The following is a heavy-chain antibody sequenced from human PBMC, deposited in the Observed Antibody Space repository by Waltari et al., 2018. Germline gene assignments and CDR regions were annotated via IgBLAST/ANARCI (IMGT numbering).Heavy chain of an antibody. CDR2: IYYSRIT. CDR3: ASQRGYFDY. Sequence: QVQLQESGPGLVKPSETLSLTCTVSGGSISSYYWSWIRQPAGKGLEWSGYIYYSRITNYNPTLKRRVTISVDTSKNQFSLKLSSVTAADTAVYYCASQRGYFDYWGQGTLVTVSS. CDR1: GGSISSYY. J-gene: IGHJ4*02. V-gene: IGHV4-59*01. D-gene: IGHD3-16*01.